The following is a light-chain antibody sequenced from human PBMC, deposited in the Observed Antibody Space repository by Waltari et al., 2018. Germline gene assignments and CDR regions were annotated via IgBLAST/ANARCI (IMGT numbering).Light chain of an antibody. CDR1: SSELGNYNF. J-gene: IGLJ3*02. CDR2: DVT. V-gene: IGLV2-14*01. Sequence: QSALNQPASVSGTPGPSITISCTGTSSELGNYNFVSWYQQHPGKVPKLMIFDVTKRPSGVSDRFFGSKSANTASLTISGLQAEDEANYYCTSYTTSSTWVFGGGTRLTVL. CDR3: TSYTTSSTWV.